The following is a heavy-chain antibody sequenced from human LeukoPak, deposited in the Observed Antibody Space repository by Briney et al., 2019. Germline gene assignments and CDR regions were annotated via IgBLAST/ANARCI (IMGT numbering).Heavy chain of an antibody. Sequence: SETLSLTCTVSGGSISSGGYYWSWIRQHPGKGLEWIGYIYYSGSTYYNPSLKSRVTISVDTSKNQFSLKLSSVTAADTAVYYCALYGSGSPRRFDYWGQGTLVTVSS. CDR1: GGSISSGGYY. D-gene: IGHD3-10*01. CDR2: IYYSGST. V-gene: IGHV4-31*03. CDR3: ALYGSGSPRRFDY. J-gene: IGHJ4*02.